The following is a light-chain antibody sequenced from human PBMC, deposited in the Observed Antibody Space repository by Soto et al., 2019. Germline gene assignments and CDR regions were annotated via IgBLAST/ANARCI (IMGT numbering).Light chain of an antibody. CDR3: QQYNSYSGT. CDR1: QSSSSW. J-gene: IGKJ1*01. V-gene: IGKV1-5*01. Sequence: DVQMTQSPSTXSASVGDRVTITCRASQSSSSWLAWYQQKPGKAPKLLIYDASSLESGVPSRFSGSGSGTEFTLTISSLQPDDFATYYCQQYNSYSGTFGQGTNVDIK. CDR2: DAS.